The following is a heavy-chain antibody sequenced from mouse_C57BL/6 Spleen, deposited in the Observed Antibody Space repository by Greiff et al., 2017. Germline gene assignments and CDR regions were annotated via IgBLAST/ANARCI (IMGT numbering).Heavy chain of an antibody. CDR1: GYTFTSYW. V-gene: IGHV1-74*01. J-gene: IGHJ2*01. CDR3: AISLWDSLDY. D-gene: IGHD3-3*01. Sequence: HVQLKPPWAELVKPGASVKVSCKASGYTFTSYWMHWVKQRPGQGLEWIGRFHPSGSDTNYNQKFKGKATLTVDKSSSTAYMQLSSLASDDSAVYYCAISLWDSLDYWGQGTTLTVSS. CDR2: FHPSGSDT.